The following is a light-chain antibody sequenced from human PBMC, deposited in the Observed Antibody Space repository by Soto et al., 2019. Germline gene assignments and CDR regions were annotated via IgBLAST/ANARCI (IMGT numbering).Light chain of an antibody. V-gene: IGLV2-14*01. Sequence: QSALTQPPSASGSPGQSVTIPCTGTGIDDYDYNYVSWYQQHPGKAPKVIIYEVSNRPSGVSNRFSGSKSGNTASLTISGLQTEDEADYYCCSYISGTTRVFGGGTKLTVL. J-gene: IGLJ3*02. CDR3: CSYISGTTRV. CDR2: EVS. CDR1: GIDDYDYNY.